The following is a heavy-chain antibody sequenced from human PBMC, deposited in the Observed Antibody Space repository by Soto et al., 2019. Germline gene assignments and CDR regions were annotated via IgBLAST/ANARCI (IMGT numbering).Heavy chain of an antibody. CDR1: GVSISNYY. Sequence: SETLSLTCAVSGVSISNYYCTWIRQSPGKGLEWIGFVYSSGNTKYNPSLTSRVAISLDTSKSHSSLRLTSVTAADTAVYYCARRHVVVVSATRGDAFDIWGQGTMVTVS. CDR3: ARRHVVVVSATRGDAFDI. J-gene: IGHJ3*02. V-gene: IGHV4-59*08. CDR2: VYSSGNT. D-gene: IGHD2-21*01.